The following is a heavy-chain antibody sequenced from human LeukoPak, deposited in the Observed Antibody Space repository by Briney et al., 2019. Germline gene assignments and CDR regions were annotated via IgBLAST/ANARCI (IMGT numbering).Heavy chain of an antibody. V-gene: IGHV1-69*06. J-gene: IGHJ5*02. CDR1: GDTFSIYA. Sequence: VASVKVSCKASGDTFSIYAISWVRQAPGQGLECMGGIIPTLGTANYAQKFQGRVTITADKSTNTAYMELSSLRSEDTAVYYCARDGYSGSYANWFDPWGQGTLVTVSS. CDR3: ARDGYSGSYANWFDP. CDR2: IIPTLGTA. D-gene: IGHD1-26*01.